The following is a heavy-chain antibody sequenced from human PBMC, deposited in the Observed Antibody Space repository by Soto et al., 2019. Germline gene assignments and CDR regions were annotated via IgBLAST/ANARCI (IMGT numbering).Heavy chain of an antibody. CDR1: GDSVSSSNYY. Sequence: QLQLQEAGPGLVKPSETLSLTCTVSGDSVSSSNYYWVWIRQPPGKGLDWSGSVYYSGTTYYNPSLKSRVTMSVDTSKNPFSLKLSSVTAADAAVYYCARHPTFSGWEYYFDSWGQGTPVTVSS. D-gene: IGHD6-19*01. V-gene: IGHV4-39*01. CDR2: VYYSGTT. CDR3: ARHPTFSGWEYYFDS. J-gene: IGHJ4*02.